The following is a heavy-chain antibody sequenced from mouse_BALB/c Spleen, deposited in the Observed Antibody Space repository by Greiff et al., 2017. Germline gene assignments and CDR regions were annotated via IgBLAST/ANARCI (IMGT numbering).Heavy chain of an antibody. CDR1: GFSLTSYG. Sequence: VQRVESGPGLVAPSQSLSITCTVSGFSLTSYGVHWVRQPPGKGLEWLGVIWAGGSTNYNSALMSRLSISKDNSKSQVFLKMNSLQTDDTAMYYCARDRNGNYPYAMDYWGQGTSVTVSS. CDR2: IWAGGST. CDR3: ARDRNGNYPYAMDY. V-gene: IGHV2-9*02. J-gene: IGHJ4*01. D-gene: IGHD2-1*01.